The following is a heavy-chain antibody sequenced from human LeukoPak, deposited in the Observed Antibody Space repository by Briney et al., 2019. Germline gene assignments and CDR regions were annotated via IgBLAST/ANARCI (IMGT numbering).Heavy chain of an antibody. V-gene: IGHV1-8*01. CDR3: ARGRDGYNYLY. CDR2: MNPNSGNT. CDR1: GYTFTGHY. Sequence: ASVKVSCKASGYTFTGHYMHWVRQAPGQGLEWMGWMNPNSGNTGYAQKFQGRVTMTRNTSISTAYMELSSLRSEDTAVYYCARGRDGYNYLYWGQGTLVTVSS. J-gene: IGHJ4*02. D-gene: IGHD5-24*01.